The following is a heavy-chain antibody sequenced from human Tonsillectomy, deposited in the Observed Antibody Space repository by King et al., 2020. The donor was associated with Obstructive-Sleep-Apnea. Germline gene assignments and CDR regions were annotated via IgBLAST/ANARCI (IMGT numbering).Heavy chain of an antibody. J-gene: IGHJ6*02. V-gene: IGHV3-74*01. CDR3: ARDPPMGCSGGSCYRQGMDV. D-gene: IGHD2-15*01. Sequence: VQLVESGGGLVQPGGSLRLSCAASGFTFSSYWMHWVRQAPGKGLVWVSRINSDGSSTNYADSVKGRFTISRDNAKKTRYLQMNSPRAEDTAVYYCARDPPMGCSGGSCYRQGMDVWGQGTTVTVSS. CDR1: GFTFSSYW. CDR2: INSDGSST.